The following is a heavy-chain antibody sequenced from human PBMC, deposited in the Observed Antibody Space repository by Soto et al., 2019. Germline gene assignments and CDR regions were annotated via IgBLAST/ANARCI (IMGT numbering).Heavy chain of an antibody. CDR1: GFTFSNYA. J-gene: IGHJ6*02. CDR3: AKDSGYVHYYGMEV. V-gene: IGHV3-23*01. D-gene: IGHD5-12*01. CDR2: ITSDGSTT. Sequence: PGGSLRLSCVVSGFTFSNYAMSWVRKTPGKGLEWVSGITSDGSTTWYADFVEGRFTISRDNSKNTLYLQLNSLRGEDAAVYFCAKDSGYVHYYGMEVWGQGTTVIVSS.